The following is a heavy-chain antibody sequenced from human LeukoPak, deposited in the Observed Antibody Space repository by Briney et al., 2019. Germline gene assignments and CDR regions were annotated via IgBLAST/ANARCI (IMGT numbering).Heavy chain of an antibody. CDR2: INPNSGGT. D-gene: IGHD3-3*01. CDR3: ARGDYDLWSDYYYYFDY. V-gene: IGHV1-2*02. Sequence: GASVKVRCKASGYTFTGYYMHWVRQAPGQGLEWMGWINPNSGGTNYAQKFQGRVTMTRDTSISTAYMELSRLRSDDTAVYYCARGDYDLWSDYYYYFDYWGQGTLVTVSS. CDR1: GYTFTGYY. J-gene: IGHJ4*02.